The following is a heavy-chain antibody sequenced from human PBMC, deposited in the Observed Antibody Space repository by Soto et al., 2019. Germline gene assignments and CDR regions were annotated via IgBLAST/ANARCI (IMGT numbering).Heavy chain of an antibody. D-gene: IGHD3-22*01. V-gene: IGHV4-4*02. Sequence: SETLSLTCAVSGASIGTSNWWSWVRQSPGKGLEWIGEIHDSGSTKYNPSLKSRVTISVDKSKNQFSLKLSSATVADTAVYYCARMDYYESSGYYWGFDYWGQGTLVTVSS. CDR2: IHDSGST. CDR3: ARMDYYESSGYYWGFDY. CDR1: GASIGTSNW. J-gene: IGHJ4*02.